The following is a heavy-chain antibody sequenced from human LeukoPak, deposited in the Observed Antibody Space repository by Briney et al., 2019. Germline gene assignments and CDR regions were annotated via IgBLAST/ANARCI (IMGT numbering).Heavy chain of an antibody. D-gene: IGHD1/OR15-1a*01. CDR3: ATRNNLEY. V-gene: IGHV3-15*01. Sequence: GGSLRLSCAGSGFTFSNAWMTWVRQAPGKGLEWVGRIRSKTDDGTTDYAARVKGRFTISRDDSKSTLYLQMNSLRAEDTAVYYCATRNNLEYWGRGTLVSLSS. CDR1: GFTFSNAW. J-gene: IGHJ4*02. CDR2: IRSKTDDGTT.